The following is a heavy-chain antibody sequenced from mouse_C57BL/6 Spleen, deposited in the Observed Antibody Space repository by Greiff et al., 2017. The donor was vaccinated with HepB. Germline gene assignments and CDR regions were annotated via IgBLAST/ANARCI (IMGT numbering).Heavy chain of an antibody. CDR2: IDPNSGGT. CDR1: GYTFTSYW. D-gene: IGHD4-1*01. V-gene: IGHV1-72*01. CDR3: AREKSNWDDGAWFAY. J-gene: IGHJ3*01. Sequence: VQLQQSGAELVKPGASVKLSCKASGYTFTSYWMHWVKQRPGRGLEWIGRIDPNSGGTKYNEKFKSKATLTVDKPSSTAYMQLSSLTSEDSAVYYCAREKSNWDDGAWFAYWGQGTLVTVSA.